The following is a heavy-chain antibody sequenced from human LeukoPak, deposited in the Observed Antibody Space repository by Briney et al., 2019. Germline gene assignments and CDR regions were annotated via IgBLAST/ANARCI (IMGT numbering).Heavy chain of an antibody. J-gene: IGHJ4*02. V-gene: IGHV3-21*01. CDR3: ARDLGPYCSSTSCYPVHFDY. D-gene: IGHD2-2*01. CDR2: ISSSSSYR. CDR1: GFTFSSYS. Sequence: GGSLRLSCAASGFTFSSYSMNWVRQAPGKGLEWVSSISSSSSYRYYADSVKGRFTISRDNAKNSLYLQMNSPRAEDTAVYYCARDLGPYCSSTSCYPVHFDYWGQGTLVTVSS.